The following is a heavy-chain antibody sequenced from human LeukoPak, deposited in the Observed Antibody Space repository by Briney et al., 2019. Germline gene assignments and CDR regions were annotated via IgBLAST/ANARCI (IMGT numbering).Heavy chain of an antibody. D-gene: IGHD3-22*01. CDR1: GLTFSSSS. CDR2: ISSSSNYM. Sequence: PGGSLRLSCAASGLTFSSSSMNWVRQAPGKGLEWVSSISSSSNYMYYTDSVKGRFTIFRDNAENSLYLQMNSLRIEDTAVYYCARGLISSGYSPYFDYWGQGTLVIVSS. CDR3: ARGLISSGYSPYFDY. V-gene: IGHV3-21*01. J-gene: IGHJ4*02.